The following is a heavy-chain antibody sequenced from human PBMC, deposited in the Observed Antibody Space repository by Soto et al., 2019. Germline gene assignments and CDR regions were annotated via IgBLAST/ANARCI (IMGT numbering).Heavy chain of an antibody. Sequence: EVQLVESGGGLIQPGGSLRLSCAVSGFTVSNNYMSWVRQAPGKGLEGVSVIYSGGYTAYGDSVKGRFTISRDNSKNTLNLQRNALDADAPDGLFCATQPGGGGYWGQGTLVTVSS. CDR3: ATQPGGGGY. CDR1: GFTVSNNY. CDR2: IYSGGYT. D-gene: IGHD3-10*01. V-gene: IGHV3-53*01. J-gene: IGHJ4*02.